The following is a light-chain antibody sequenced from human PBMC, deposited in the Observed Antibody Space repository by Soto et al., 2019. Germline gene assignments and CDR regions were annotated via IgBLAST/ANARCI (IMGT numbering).Light chain of an antibody. CDR3: QQYGRSAIFT. Sequence: ELVLTQSPGSLSLSPGERATLSCWASQSISGNYLAWYQQKPGQAPRLLIYGASNRATGIPDRFRGSGSGTDFSLTISRLEPEDFAVYYRQQYGRSAIFTLGPGTTVEVK. CDR1: QSISGNY. CDR2: GAS. J-gene: IGKJ3*01. V-gene: IGKV3-20*01.